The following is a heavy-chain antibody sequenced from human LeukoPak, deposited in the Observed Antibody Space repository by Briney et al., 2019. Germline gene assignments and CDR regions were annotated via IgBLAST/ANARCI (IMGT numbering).Heavy chain of an antibody. D-gene: IGHD4-17*01. CDR2: ISAYNGNT. CDR1: GYTFTSYG. CDR3: ARDYGDYGAYYYYGMGV. Sequence: ASVRLSCKASGYTFTSYGISWVRQAPGQGLEWMGWISAYNGNTNYAQKLQGRVTMTTDTSTSTAYMELRSLRSDDTAVYYCARDYGDYGAYYYYGMGVWGQGTTASVSS. J-gene: IGHJ6*02. V-gene: IGHV1-18*01.